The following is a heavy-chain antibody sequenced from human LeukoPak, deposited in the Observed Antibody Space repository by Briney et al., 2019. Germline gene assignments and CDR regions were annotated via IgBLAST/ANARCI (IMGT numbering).Heavy chain of an antibody. CDR2: IYYTGNT. V-gene: IGHV4-39*01. CDR1: GGSISRSGYY. D-gene: IGHD2-15*01. CDR3: ARGYCSGGSCYWGDY. J-gene: IGHJ4*02. Sequence: SETLSLTCTVSGGSISRSGYYWGWIRQPPGTGLEWIGSIYYTGNTYYNPSLKSRLTFSVDTSRNRFSLKLTSVTAADTAVYYCARGYCSGGSCYWGDYWGQGALVTVSS.